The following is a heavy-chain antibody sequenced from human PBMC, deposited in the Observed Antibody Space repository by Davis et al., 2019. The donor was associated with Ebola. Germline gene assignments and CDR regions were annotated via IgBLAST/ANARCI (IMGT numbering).Heavy chain of an antibody. Sequence: GESLKISCAASGFTFSSYGMHWVRQAPGKGLDWVAVMSYDGGYKYYADSVKGRFTISRDNSKNTLYLQMNSLRAEDTAVYYCVNAPPYYDFWTGTNWGQGTLVTVSS. CDR1: GFTFSSYG. D-gene: IGHD3-3*01. CDR3: VNAPPYYDFWTGTN. V-gene: IGHV3-30*18. J-gene: IGHJ4*02. CDR2: MSYDGGYK.